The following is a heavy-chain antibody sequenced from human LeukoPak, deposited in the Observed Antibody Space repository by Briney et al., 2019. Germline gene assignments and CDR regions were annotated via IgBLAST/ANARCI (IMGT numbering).Heavy chain of an antibody. D-gene: IGHD6-13*01. J-gene: IGHJ4*02. V-gene: IGHV3-30-3*01. CDR3: ARDPYSSSWYYFDY. CDR1: GFTFSSYA. CDR2: ISYDGSNK. Sequence: GGSLRLSCAASGFTFSSYAMHWVRRAPGKGLEWVAVISYDGSNKYYADSEKGRFTISRDNSKNTLYLQMNSLRAEDTAVYYCARDPYSSSWYYFDYWGQGTLVTVSS.